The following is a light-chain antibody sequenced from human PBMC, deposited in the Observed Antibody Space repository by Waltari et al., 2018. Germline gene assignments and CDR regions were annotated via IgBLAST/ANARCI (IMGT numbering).Light chain of an antibody. V-gene: IGKV4-1*01. CDR1: QSLLYSANNKNC. CDR2: WAS. CDR3: QQYLSPPYT. J-gene: IGKJ2*01. Sequence: DIVMTQSPDSLAVSLGGRATINCTSSQSLLYSANNKNCLAWYQQKPGQPPKLLIYWASTRESGVPDRFSGSGSGTDFTLTISSLQAADVAVYYCQQYLSPPYTFGQGTKLEIK.